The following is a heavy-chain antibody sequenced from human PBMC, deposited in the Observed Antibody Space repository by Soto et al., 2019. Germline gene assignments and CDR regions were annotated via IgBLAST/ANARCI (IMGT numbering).Heavy chain of an antibody. Sequence: GASVKVSCKASGGTFSSYAISWVRQAPGQGLEWMGGIIPIFGTANYAQKFQGRVTITADESTSTAYMELSSLRSEDTAVYYCATRMVRGVIGGMDVWGQGTTVTVSS. J-gene: IGHJ6*02. CDR3: ATRMVRGVIGGMDV. CDR2: IIPIFGTA. CDR1: GGTFSSYA. D-gene: IGHD3-10*01. V-gene: IGHV1-69*13.